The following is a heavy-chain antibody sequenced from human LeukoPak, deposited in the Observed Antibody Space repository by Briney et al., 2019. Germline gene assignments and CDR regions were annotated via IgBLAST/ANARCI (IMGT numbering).Heavy chain of an antibody. Sequence: GGSLRLSCAASGFTFSTSGMHWVRQAPGKGLEWVAVIWYDGTNKYYGDSVKGRFTISRDNSKSTLYLQMNSLRAEDTALYYCAKEEASRDRDYFDYWGQGTLVTVSS. CDR3: AKEEASRDRDYFDY. CDR1: GFTFSTSG. D-gene: IGHD2-15*01. V-gene: IGHV3-33*06. CDR2: IWYDGTNK. J-gene: IGHJ4*02.